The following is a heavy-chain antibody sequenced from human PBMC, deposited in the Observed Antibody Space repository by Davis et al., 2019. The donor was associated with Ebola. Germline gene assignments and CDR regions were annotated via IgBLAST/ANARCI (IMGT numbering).Heavy chain of an antibody. V-gene: IGHV3-33*06. CDR2: IWYDGSRK. CDR1: GFTFSSYG. Sequence: GGSLRLSCAASGFTFSSYGMHWVRQAPDKGLEWVAVIWYDGSRKYYGDSVKGRFTISRDNSKNTLYLQMNSLRAEDTAVYYCAKGYSSGWYLGYFDYWGQGTLVTVSS. J-gene: IGHJ4*02. CDR3: AKGYSSGWYLGYFDY. D-gene: IGHD6-19*01.